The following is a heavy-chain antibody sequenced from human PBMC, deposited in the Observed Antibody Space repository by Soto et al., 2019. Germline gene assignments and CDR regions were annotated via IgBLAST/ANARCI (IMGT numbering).Heavy chain of an antibody. CDR2: INPNSGGT. V-gene: IGHV1-2*04. D-gene: IGHD6-13*01. Sequence: GASVKVSCKASGYTFTGYYMHWVRQAPGQGLEWMGWINPNSGGTNYAQKFQGWVTMTRDTSISTAYMELSRLRSDDTAVYYCAREDRYSSRQGAFDIWGQGTMVTVSS. CDR1: GYTFTGYY. CDR3: AREDRYSSRQGAFDI. J-gene: IGHJ3*02.